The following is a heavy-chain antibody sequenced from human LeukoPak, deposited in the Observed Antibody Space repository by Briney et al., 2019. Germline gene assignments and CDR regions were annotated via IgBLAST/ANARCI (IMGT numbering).Heavy chain of an antibody. CDR3: ARGYSYGLIATYFDY. D-gene: IGHD5-18*01. Sequence: PGGSLRLSCAASGFTFDDYGMSWVRQAPGKGLEWVSGINWNGGSTGYADSVKGRFTISRDNAKNSLYLQMNSLRAEDTALYYCARGYSYGLIATYFDYWGQGTLVTVSS. CDR2: INWNGGST. V-gene: IGHV3-20*04. J-gene: IGHJ4*02. CDR1: GFTFDDYG.